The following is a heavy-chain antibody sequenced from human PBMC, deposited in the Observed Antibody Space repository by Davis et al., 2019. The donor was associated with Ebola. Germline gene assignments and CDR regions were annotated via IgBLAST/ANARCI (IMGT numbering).Heavy chain of an antibody. CDR3: ARERYRDGSDYFLGQSH. CDR2: IIPVFGIP. Sequence: SVKVSCKASGGTFSSYGISWVRQAPGQGLDWMGGIIPVFGIPKYAQKFQGRVTITADDSKSTVYMELTSLRSEDTAVYYCARERYRDGSDYFLGQSHWGQGTLVTVSS. D-gene: IGHD3-10*01. V-gene: IGHV1-69*13. CDR1: GGTFSSYG. J-gene: IGHJ4*02.